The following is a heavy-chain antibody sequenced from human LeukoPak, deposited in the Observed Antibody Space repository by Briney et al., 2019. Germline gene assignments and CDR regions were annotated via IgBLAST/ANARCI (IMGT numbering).Heavy chain of an antibody. Sequence: GGSLRLSCAASGFTFSSYSMNWVRQAPGKGLEWVSSISSSSSYIYYADSVKGRFTVSRDNAKNSVYLQMNSLRAEDTAVYYCARRAGAYSHPYDYWGQGTLVTVSS. D-gene: IGHD4/OR15-4a*01. CDR2: ISSSSSYI. CDR1: GFTFSSYS. J-gene: IGHJ4*02. CDR3: ARRAGAYSHPYDY. V-gene: IGHV3-21*01.